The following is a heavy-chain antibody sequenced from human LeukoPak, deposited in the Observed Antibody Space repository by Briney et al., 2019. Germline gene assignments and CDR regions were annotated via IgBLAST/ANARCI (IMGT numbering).Heavy chain of an antibody. CDR1: GFTFSSYA. D-gene: IGHD3-10*01. CDR3: AKVRITMVRGVRTDAFDI. V-gene: IGHV3-23*01. Sequence: PGGSLRLSCAASGFTFSSYAMSWVRQAPGKGLEWVSAISGSGGSTYYADSVKGRFTISSDNSKNTLYLQMNSLRAEDTAVYYCAKVRITMVRGVRTDAFDIWGQGTMVTVS. CDR2: ISGSGGST. J-gene: IGHJ3*02.